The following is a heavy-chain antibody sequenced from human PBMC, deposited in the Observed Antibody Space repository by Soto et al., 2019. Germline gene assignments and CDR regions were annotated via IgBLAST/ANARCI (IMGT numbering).Heavy chain of an antibody. D-gene: IGHD3-10*01. Sequence: AGGSLRLSCSASGFTFSSYAMHWVRQAPGKGLEYVSAISSNGGNTYYADSVKGRFTISRDNSKNTLYLQMSSLRTEDTAVYYCVKYDSGSYGAFDIWGQGTMVTVSS. V-gene: IGHV3-64D*06. J-gene: IGHJ3*02. CDR2: ISSNGGNT. CDR3: VKYDSGSYGAFDI. CDR1: GFTFSSYA.